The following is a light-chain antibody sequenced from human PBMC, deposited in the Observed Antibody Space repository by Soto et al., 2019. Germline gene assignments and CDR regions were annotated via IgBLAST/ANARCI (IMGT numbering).Light chain of an antibody. V-gene: IGKV3-20*01. CDR1: QSVSSSY. CDR3: QQYGTTPWT. CDR2: GTS. Sequence: VVLTQSPATLSLSPGERGTLSCRASQSVSSSYLAWYQHKPGQAPRLLISGTSSRATGIPDRFSGSGAGTDFTLTISRLEPEDFAVYYCQQYGTTPWTFGQGTKVDNK. J-gene: IGKJ1*01.